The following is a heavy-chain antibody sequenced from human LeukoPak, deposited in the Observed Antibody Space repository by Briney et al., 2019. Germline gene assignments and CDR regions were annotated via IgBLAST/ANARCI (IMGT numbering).Heavy chain of an antibody. J-gene: IGHJ4*02. CDR1: GFTFSSYE. CDR3: AKDLVAVAGTEGDFDY. Sequence: GGSLRLSCAASGFTFSSYEMNWVRQAPGKGLEWVSAISGSGGSTYYADSVKGRFTISRDNSKNTLYLQMNSLRAEDTAVYYCAKDLVAVAGTEGDFDYWGQGTLVTVSS. CDR2: ISGSGGST. D-gene: IGHD6-19*01. V-gene: IGHV3-23*01.